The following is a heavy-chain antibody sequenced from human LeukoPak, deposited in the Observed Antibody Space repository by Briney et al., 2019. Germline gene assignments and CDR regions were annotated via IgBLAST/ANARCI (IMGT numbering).Heavy chain of an antibody. CDR1: GFTFSSYW. D-gene: IGHD5-12*01. CDR2: ISQDVSHK. Sequence: GGSLRLSCAASGFTFSSYWMSWVRQAPGKGLQSVAYISQDVSHKYYVDSVKGRFTISRDNAKNSLHLEMNSLRAEDTALYYCARVGYNGWNLENWGQGTLVTVSS. V-gene: IGHV3-7*01. J-gene: IGHJ4*02. CDR3: ARVGYNGWNLEN.